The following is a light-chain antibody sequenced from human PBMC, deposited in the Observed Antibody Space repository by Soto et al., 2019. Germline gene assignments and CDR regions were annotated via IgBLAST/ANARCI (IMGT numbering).Light chain of an antibody. Sequence: IQLTQSPSSLSASVGDRVTVTCRASQDIRNYLNWYQQKPGKAPKLLIYAASSLQSGVPSRFSGSGSGTDFTLTISSLQPEDFATYYCQQSYSTPHTFGQGTKVDIK. J-gene: IGKJ1*01. V-gene: IGKV1-39*01. CDR1: QDIRNY. CDR3: QQSYSTPHT. CDR2: AAS.